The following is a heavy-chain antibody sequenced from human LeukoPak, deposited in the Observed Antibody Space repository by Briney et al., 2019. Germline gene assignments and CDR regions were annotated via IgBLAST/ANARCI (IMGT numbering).Heavy chain of an antibody. CDR2: IYYSGST. J-gene: IGHJ4*02. CDR1: GGSISSGGYY. CDR3: ARVSTYSYDSSGYYPIDY. V-gene: IGHV4-31*03. D-gene: IGHD3-22*01. Sequence: SETLSLTCTVSGGSISSGGYYWSWIRQHPGKGLEWIGYIYYSGSTYYNPSLKSRVTISVDTSKNQFSLKLSSVTAADTAVYYCARVSTYSYDSSGYYPIDYWGQGTLVTVSS.